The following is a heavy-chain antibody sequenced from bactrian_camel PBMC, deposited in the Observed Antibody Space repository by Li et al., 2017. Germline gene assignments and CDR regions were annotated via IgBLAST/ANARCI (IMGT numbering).Heavy chain of an antibody. CDR3: ATDPEHRLGTGCATDFGS. D-gene: IGHD5*01. J-gene: IGHJ6*01. Sequence: HVQLVESGGGSVQAGGSLRLSCTASQYTFDDLRWYRKAPGKECELVSYITSDGQTFYSVSFEGRFTISQNKAENTVYLQLNNLKPEDTATYFFATDPEHRLGTGCATDFGSWGQGTQVTVS. V-gene: IGHV3S63*01. CDR1: QYTFDD. CDR2: ITSDGQT.